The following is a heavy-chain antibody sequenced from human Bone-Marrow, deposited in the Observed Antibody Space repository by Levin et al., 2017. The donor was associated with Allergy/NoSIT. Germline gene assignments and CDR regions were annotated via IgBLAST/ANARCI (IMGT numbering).Heavy chain of an antibody. D-gene: IGHD4-17*01. V-gene: IGHV4-34*01. Sequence: PSETLSLTCAVYGESFSGYYWSWIRQPPGKGLEWIGEINHSGNTNYNPSLKSRVTISVDTSKNQFSLKLSSVTAADTAVYYCARGLTTETRGGGYWGQGTLVTVSS. J-gene: IGHJ4*02. CDR1: GESFSGYY. CDR2: INHSGNT. CDR3: ARGLTTETRGGGY.